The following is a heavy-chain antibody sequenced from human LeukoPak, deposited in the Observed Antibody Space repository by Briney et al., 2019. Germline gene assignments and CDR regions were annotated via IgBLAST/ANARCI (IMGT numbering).Heavy chain of an antibody. J-gene: IGHJ4*02. Sequence: PGGSPRLSCAASGFTLSSYAMSWVRQAPGKGLEWVSAISGSGGSTYYADSVKGRFTISRDNSKNTLYLQMNSLRAEDTAVYYCAKSKELAYCGGDCYSPGYWGQGTLVTVSS. D-gene: IGHD2-21*01. V-gene: IGHV3-23*01. CDR3: AKSKELAYCGGDCYSPGY. CDR1: GFTLSSYA. CDR2: ISGSGGST.